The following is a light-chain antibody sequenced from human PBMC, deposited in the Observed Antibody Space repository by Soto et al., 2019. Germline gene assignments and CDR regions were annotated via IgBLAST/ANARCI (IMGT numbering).Light chain of an antibody. V-gene: IGLV2-14*01. CDR2: EVT. Sequence: QSVLAQPASVSGSPGQSITISCTGTTSDIAGYNYVSWYQQHPGKAPKLLIYEVTSRASGVSHRFSGSKSGNTASLTIPGLQAEDEAEYYCNSYTSASFYVFGTGTRSPS. CDR1: TSDIAGYNY. J-gene: IGLJ1*01. CDR3: NSYTSASFYV.